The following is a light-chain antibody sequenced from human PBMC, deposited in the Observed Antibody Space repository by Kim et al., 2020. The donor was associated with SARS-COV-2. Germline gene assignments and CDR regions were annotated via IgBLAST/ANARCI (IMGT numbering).Light chain of an antibody. CDR2: RVS. CDR3: MQGTLWPPT. CDR1: QSLVYSDGNTY. V-gene: IGKV2-30*01. J-gene: IGKJ1*01. Sequence: DVVMTQSPLSLPVTLGQPASISCRSSQSLVYSDGNTYLDWFLQRPGQSPRRLIYRVSNRDSGVPDRFSGGGSGTDFTLKITRVEAEDVGNYYCMQGTLWPPTFGQGTKVDIK.